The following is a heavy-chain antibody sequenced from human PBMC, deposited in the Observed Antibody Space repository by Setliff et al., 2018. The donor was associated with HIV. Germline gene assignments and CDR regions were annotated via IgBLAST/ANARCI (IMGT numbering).Heavy chain of an antibody. CDR3: ARQTRNRYDVLTGYSVL. CDR2: IFYTGST. CDR1: GDSIISNTYY. J-gene: IGHJ4*02. Sequence: PSETLSLTCSVSGDSIISNTYYWVWIRQHQGKGPEWIASIFYTGSTSYTSSLKRRVRRSMDKPKNQFSLELTSVTTEDTAVFYCARQTRNRYDVLTGYSVLWGQGILVTVSS. V-gene: IGHV4-39*01. D-gene: IGHD3-9*01.